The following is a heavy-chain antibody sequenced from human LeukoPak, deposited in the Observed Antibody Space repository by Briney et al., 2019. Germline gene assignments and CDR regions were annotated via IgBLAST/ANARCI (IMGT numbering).Heavy chain of an antibody. Sequence: GGSLRLSCAASGFTFDDYAMHWVRQAPGKGLEWVSGISWNSGSIGYADSVKGRFTTSRDNAKNPLYLQMNSLRAEDTALYYCAKESMDGMDVWGQGTTVTVSS. CDR1: GFTFDDYA. D-gene: IGHD2-8*01. CDR3: AKESMDGMDV. J-gene: IGHJ6*02. V-gene: IGHV3-9*01. CDR2: ISWNSGSI.